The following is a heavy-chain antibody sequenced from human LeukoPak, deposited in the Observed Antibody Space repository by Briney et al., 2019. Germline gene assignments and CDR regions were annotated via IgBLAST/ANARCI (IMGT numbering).Heavy chain of an antibody. CDR2: ISYDGSNK. Sequence: GGSLRLSCAASGFTFSSYGMHWVRQAPGKGLEWVAVISYDGSNKYYADSVKGRFTISRDNSKNTLYLQMNSLRAEDTAVYYCAKDEREWLLRGGGDYWGQGTLVTVSS. D-gene: IGHD2-15*01. J-gene: IGHJ4*02. V-gene: IGHV3-30*18. CDR3: AKDEREWLLRGGGDY. CDR1: GFTFSSYG.